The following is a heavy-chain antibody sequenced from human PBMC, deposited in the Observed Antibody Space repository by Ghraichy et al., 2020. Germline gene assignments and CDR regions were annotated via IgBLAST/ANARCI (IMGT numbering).Heavy chain of an antibody. CDR1: GFTFTSYG. Sequence: GGSLRLSCAASGFTFTSYGMHWVRQAPGKGLEWVALIWHDGSNEYYGDSVKGRFTISRDNSKNTLYLQMNSLRAEDTAVYYCARVLPREVRGFPYHYYYGMDVWGQGTTVTVSS. CDR3: ARVLPREVRGFPYHYYYGMDV. J-gene: IGHJ6*02. V-gene: IGHV3-33*01. CDR2: IWHDGSNE. D-gene: IGHD3-10*01.